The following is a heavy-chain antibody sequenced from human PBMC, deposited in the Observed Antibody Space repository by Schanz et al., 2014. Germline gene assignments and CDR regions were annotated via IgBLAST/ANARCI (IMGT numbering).Heavy chain of an antibody. CDR1: GFTVDSNY. D-gene: IGHD3-10*01. J-gene: IGHJ3*02. Sequence: VQAAASGGDLVQPGGSLRLSCAASGFTVDSNYMSWVRQAPGKGLEWVSIIYPDGSTNYGDSMKGRFTVSRDEWKNTLYLQMNSLGGEDSTVYYCARPSGSYFWAFDIWGQGTRVTVSS. CDR3: ARPSGSYFWAFDI. CDR2: IYPDGST. V-gene: IGHV3-66*01.